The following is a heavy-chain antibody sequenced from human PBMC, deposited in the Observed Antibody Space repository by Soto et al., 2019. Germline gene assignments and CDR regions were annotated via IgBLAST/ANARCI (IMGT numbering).Heavy chain of an antibody. D-gene: IGHD2-8*01. J-gene: IGHJ5*01. V-gene: IGHV3-21*02. CDR1: GFTFSRYT. CDR2: ISSGSDYI. CDR3: ACGRGSPMVSVTAGYFDS. Sequence: EVQLVESGGGLVKPGGSLRLSCAASGFTFSRYTINWVRQAPGKGLEWVASISSGSDYIYYADSVKGRFTLSRDNDKNSQYLQLNSLGAGDTAVAFCACGRGSPMVSVTAGYFDSWGQGALVTVSS.